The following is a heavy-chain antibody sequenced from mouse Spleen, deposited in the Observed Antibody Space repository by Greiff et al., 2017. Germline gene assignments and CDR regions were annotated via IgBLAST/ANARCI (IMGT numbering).Heavy chain of an antibody. Sequence: VKLQESGPGLVAPSQSLSITCTVSGFSLTSYGVHWVRQPPGKGLEWLGVIWAGGSTNYNSALMSRLSISKDNSKSQVFLKMNSLQTDDTAMYYCARDPDGYYAWFAYWGQGTLVTVSA. CDR1: GFSLTSYG. CDR2: IWAGGST. V-gene: IGHV2-9*02. J-gene: IGHJ3*01. CDR3: ARDPDGYYAWFAY. D-gene: IGHD2-3*01.